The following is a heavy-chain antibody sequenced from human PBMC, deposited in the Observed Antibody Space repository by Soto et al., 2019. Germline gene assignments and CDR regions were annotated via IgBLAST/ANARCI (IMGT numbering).Heavy chain of an antibody. J-gene: IGHJ6*02. V-gene: IGHV3-15*01. CDR2: IKSKTDGGTT. D-gene: IGHD2-21*01. CDR1: GFTFSNAW. CDR3: TTVSVARGYYYGMDV. Sequence: VQLVESGGGLVKPGGSLRLSCAASGFTFSNAWMSWVRQAPGKGLEWVGRIKSKTDGGTTDYAAPVKGRFTISRDDSKNTLYLQMNSLKTEDTAVYYCTTVSVARGYYYGMDVWGQGTTVTVSS.